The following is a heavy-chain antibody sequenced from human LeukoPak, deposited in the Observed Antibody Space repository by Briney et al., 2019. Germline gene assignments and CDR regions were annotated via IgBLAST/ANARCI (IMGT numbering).Heavy chain of an antibody. D-gene: IGHD6-13*01. CDR1: GFTFDDYA. CDR3: AKGYSSSWLEYYFDY. Sequence: GGSLRLSCAASGFTFDDYAMHWVRQAPGKGLEWVSGISWNSGSIGYADSVKGRFTISRDNAKNSLYLQMNSLRAEDTALYYCAKGYSSSWLEYYFDYWGQGTLVTVSS. J-gene: IGHJ4*02. CDR2: ISWNSGSI. V-gene: IGHV3-9*01.